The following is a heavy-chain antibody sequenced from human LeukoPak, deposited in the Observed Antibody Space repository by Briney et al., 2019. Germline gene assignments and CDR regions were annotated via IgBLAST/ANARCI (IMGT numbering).Heavy chain of an antibody. V-gene: IGHV4-34*01. CDR3: AREQVAPAAMYGYYYYYMDV. CDR1: GFTFSSYS. D-gene: IGHD2-2*01. CDR2: INHSGST. J-gene: IGHJ6*03. Sequence: GSLRLSCAASGFTFSSYSMNWVRQPPGKGLEWIGEINHSGSTNYNPSLKSRVTISVDTSKNQFSLKLSSVTAADTAVYYCAREQVAPAAMYGYYYYYMDVWGKGTTVTVSS.